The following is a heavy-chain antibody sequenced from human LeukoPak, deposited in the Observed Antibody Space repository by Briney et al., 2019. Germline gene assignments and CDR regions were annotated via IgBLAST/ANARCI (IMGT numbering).Heavy chain of an antibody. D-gene: IGHD7-27*01. Sequence: GGSLRLSCTASGFSFSGHWMHWARQLPGKGLVWVSRISPTGSTTSYADSVKGRFTISRDNAKNSLYLQMNSLRAEDTALYYCAKDAAGDGGWFDPWGQGTLVTVSS. J-gene: IGHJ5*02. V-gene: IGHV3-74*01. CDR1: GFSFSGHW. CDR2: ISPTGSTT. CDR3: AKDAAGDGGWFDP.